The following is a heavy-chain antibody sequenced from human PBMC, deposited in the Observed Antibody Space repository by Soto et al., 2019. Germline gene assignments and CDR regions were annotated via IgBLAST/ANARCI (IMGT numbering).Heavy chain of an antibody. V-gene: IGHV3-21*01. CDR1: GFTFSSYS. J-gene: IGHJ6*02. CDR2: ISSSSSYI. Sequence: GGSLRLSCAASGFTFSSYSMNWVRQAPGKGLEWVSSISSSSSYIYYADSVKGRFTISRDNAKNSLYLQMNSLRAEDTAVYYCARVSYYYDSSGYYFLGSYYYYGMDVWGQGTTVTVS. CDR3: ARVSYYYDSSGYYFLGSYYYYGMDV. D-gene: IGHD3-22*01.